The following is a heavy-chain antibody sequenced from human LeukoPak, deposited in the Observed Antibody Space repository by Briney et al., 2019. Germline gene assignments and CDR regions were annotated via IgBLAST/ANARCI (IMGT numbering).Heavy chain of an antibody. CDR2: IYYSGST. CDR1: GGSISSGGYS. D-gene: IGHD3-3*01. Sequence: SETLSLTCAVSGGSISSGGYSWSWIRQPPGKGLEWIGSIYYSGSTYYNPSLKSRVTISVDTSKNQFSLKLSSVTAADTAVYYCARHSTGLRFLEWFHLPDYWGQGTLVTVSS. J-gene: IGHJ4*02. CDR3: ARHSTGLRFLEWFHLPDY. V-gene: IGHV4-39*01.